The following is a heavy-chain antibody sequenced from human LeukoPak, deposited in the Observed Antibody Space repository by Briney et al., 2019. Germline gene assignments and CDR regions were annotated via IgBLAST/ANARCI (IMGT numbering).Heavy chain of an antibody. CDR1: GGSVTSTNW. D-gene: IGHD2-21*01. Sequence: SGTLSLTCAVSGGSVTSTNWWTWVRQPPGKGLEWIGEVHLDGRTNYKPSLKSRLIISVDLPENHISLRLTSVTAADTAVYYCAKHGRGDWFDPWGQGTLVTVSS. V-gene: IGHV4-4*02. CDR3: AKHGRGDWFDP. J-gene: IGHJ5*02. CDR2: VHLDGRT.